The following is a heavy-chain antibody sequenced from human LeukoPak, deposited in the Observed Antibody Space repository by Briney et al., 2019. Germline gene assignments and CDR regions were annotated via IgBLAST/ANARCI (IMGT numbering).Heavy chain of an antibody. CDR2: IYTSGSA. J-gene: IGHJ5*02. CDR3: ARAIWSGYPLYNWFDP. V-gene: IGHV4-61*02. D-gene: IGHD3-3*01. CDR1: GGSISSGGYY. Sequence: PSETLSLTCTVSGGSISSGGYYWSWIRQPAGKGLEWIGRIYTSGSANYNPSLKSRVTISVDTSKNQFSLKLSSVTAADTAVYYCARAIWSGYPLYNWFDPWGQGTLVTVSS.